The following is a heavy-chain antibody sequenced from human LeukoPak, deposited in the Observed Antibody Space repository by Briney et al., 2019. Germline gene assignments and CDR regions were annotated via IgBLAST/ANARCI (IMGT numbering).Heavy chain of an antibody. V-gene: IGHV3-23*01. CDR3: AIPPHLRQWLERFDY. CDR1: GFTFSNYA. CDR2: ISSSGGTT. D-gene: IGHD6-19*01. J-gene: IGHJ4*02. Sequence: GGSLRLSCAASGFTFSNYAMSWVRQAPGKGLEWVSSISSSGGTTYYADSVKGRFTISRDNSKNTLSLQMHSLRAEDTAVYYCAIPPHLRQWLERFDYWGQGALVTVSS.